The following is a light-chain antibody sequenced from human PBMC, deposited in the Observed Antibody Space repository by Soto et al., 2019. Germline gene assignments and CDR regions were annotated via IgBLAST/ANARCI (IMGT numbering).Light chain of an antibody. CDR1: SSDVGSYSL. CDR2: EVS. V-gene: IGLV2-23*02. J-gene: IGLJ1*01. CDR3: CSYATLFYF. Sequence: QSALTQPASVSGSPGQSITISCTGTSSDVGSYSLVSWYQQHPGKAPKLMIYEVSKRPSGVSNRFSGSKSGNTASLTISGLQAEDVAEYHCCSYATLFYFFGIGRTVTVL.